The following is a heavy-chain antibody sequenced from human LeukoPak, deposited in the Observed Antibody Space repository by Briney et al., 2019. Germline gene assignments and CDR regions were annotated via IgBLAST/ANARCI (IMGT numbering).Heavy chain of an antibody. CDR1: GGSISSSSYY. CDR3: ARGPTMVRGGGFDY. D-gene: IGHD3-10*01. CDR2: IYYSGST. J-gene: IGHJ4*02. Sequence: SETLSLTCTVSGGSISSSSYYWGWIRQPPGKGLEWIGSIYYSGSTYYNPSLKSRVTISVDTSKNQFSLKLSSVTAADTAVYYCARGPTMVRGGGFDYWGQGTLVTVSS. V-gene: IGHV4-39*07.